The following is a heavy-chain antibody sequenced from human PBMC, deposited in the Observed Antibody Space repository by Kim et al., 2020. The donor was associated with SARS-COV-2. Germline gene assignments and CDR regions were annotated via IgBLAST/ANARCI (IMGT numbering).Heavy chain of an antibody. J-gene: IGHJ3*01. V-gene: IGHV3-48*02. D-gene: IGHD3-16*01. CDR2: IRGSGDTI. Sequence: GGSLRLSCAASGFTFSRTSMNWVRQAPGRGLEWVAYIRGSGDTIHYADAVKGRFTISRDNAKNSVSLEMHSLRDEDTAVYYCAGDGVGVSPGGVXDVWG. CDR1: GFTFSRTS. CDR3: AGDGVGVSPGGVXDV.